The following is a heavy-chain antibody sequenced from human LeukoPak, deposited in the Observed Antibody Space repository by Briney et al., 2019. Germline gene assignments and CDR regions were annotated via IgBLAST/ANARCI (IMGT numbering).Heavy chain of an antibody. CDR1: GFTFSSYG. Sequence: GGSLRLSCAASGFTFSSYGMHWVRQAPGKGLEWVAFIRYEGGNKYYADSVKGRFTIYRDNSKKTLYVQMNSRRAEDTAEYYCAKVFGIVVVPAAADAFDIWGQGTLVTVS. J-gene: IGHJ3*02. V-gene: IGHV3-30*02. CDR3: AKVFGIVVVPAAADAFDI. CDR2: IRYEGGNK. D-gene: IGHD2-2*01.